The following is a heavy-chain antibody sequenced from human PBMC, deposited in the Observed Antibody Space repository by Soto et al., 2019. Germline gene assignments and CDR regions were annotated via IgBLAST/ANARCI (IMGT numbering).Heavy chain of an antibody. CDR2: IYYSGST. Sequence: QVQLQESGPGLVKPSQTLSLTCTVSGGSISSGGFYWSWIRQHPGKGLEWIGHIYYSGSTYYNPSLKSRLTISVDTSKNQFSLKLTSVTAADTAVYYCARDRYGDYTVGFHNAYDIWGQGTMVTVSS. CDR3: ARDRYGDYTVGFHNAYDI. V-gene: IGHV4-31*03. CDR1: GGSISSGGFY. J-gene: IGHJ3*02. D-gene: IGHD4-17*01.